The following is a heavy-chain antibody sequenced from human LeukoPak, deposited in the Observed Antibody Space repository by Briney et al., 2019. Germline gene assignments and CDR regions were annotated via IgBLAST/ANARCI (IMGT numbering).Heavy chain of an antibody. CDR2: INWKGGST. Sequence: PGGSRRLSGAASGFTFDDNGMGWVRQAPGKGLGWGSAINWKGGSTGYADYVKGRFTISRDSAKNYLYLQMNSLRAEDTALYYCARGYCSGGSCWYFDNWGQGTPVTVSS. D-gene: IGHD2-15*01. V-gene: IGHV3-20*04. CDR1: GFTFDDNG. CDR3: ARGYCSGGSCWYFDN. J-gene: IGHJ4*02.